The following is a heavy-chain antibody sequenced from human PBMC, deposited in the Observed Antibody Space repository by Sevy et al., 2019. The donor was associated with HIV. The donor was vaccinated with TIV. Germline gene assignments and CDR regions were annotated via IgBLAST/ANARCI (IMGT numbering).Heavy chain of an antibody. CDR3: AKEAVGSGYSSSWYRGAGYYYYGMDV. Sequence: GGSLRLSCAASGFTFSSYGMHWVRQAPGKGLEWVAVISYDGSNKYYADSVKGRFTISRDNFKNTLYLQMNSLRAEDTAVYYFAKEAVGSGYSSSWYRGAGYYYYGMDVWGQGTTVTVSS. CDR2: ISYDGSNK. J-gene: IGHJ6*02. V-gene: IGHV3-30*18. CDR1: GFTFSSYG. D-gene: IGHD6-13*01.